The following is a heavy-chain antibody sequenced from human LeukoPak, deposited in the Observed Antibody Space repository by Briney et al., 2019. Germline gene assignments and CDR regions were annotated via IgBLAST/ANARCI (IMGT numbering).Heavy chain of an antibody. D-gene: IGHD6-19*01. J-gene: IGHJ4*02. Sequence: SETLSLTYTVSGGYVSSGSDYWSWIRQPAGKGLEWIGRIYTNGNTNSNPSLKTRVTISIDTSNNQFSLKLSSVTAADTALYYCARDSPWGGCDYWGQGTLVTVSS. CDR2: IYTNGNT. V-gene: IGHV4-61*02. CDR1: GGYVSSGSDY. CDR3: ARDSPWGGCDY.